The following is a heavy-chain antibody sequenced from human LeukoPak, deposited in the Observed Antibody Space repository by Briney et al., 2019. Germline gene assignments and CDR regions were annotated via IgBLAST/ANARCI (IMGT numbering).Heavy chain of an antibody. CDR3: ARGIAAAGALDY. CDR2: ISSSGSTR. CDR1: GFTFRSYE. D-gene: IGHD6-13*01. V-gene: IGHV3-48*03. J-gene: IGHJ4*02. Sequence: GGSLRLSCAASGFTFRSYEMNWVRQAPGKGLEWVSYISSSGSTRSYADSVKGRFTISRDNAKNSLYLQMNSLRAEDTAVYYCARGIAAAGALDYWGQGTLVTVSS.